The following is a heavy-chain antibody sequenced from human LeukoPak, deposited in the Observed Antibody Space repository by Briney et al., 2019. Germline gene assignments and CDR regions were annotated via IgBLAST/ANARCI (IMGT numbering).Heavy chain of an antibody. CDR3: TRDSGDYFDY. V-gene: IGHV4-39*07. Sequence: SETLSLTCTVSGGSISSSGYYWGWLRQPPGKGLEWIGSIYSSGSTYYNASLKSRVIVSLDSSKNQFSLKLSSVTAADTAVYYCTRDSGDYFDYWGQGTLVTVSS. D-gene: IGHD3-10*01. J-gene: IGHJ4*02. CDR2: IYSSGST. CDR1: GGSISSSGYY.